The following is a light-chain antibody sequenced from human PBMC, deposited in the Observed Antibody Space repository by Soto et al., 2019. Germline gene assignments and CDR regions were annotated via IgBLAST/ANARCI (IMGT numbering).Light chain of an antibody. CDR2: GHS. Sequence: QSVLTQPPSVSGAPGQRVTISCTGSSSNIGAGYDVHWYQQLPGTAPKLLIYGHSDRPSGVPDRFSGSKSGTSASLAITGVQAEYEADYYCQSYDSSLSGYVVFGGGTKLTVL. CDR1: SSNIGAGYD. J-gene: IGLJ2*01. V-gene: IGLV1-40*01. CDR3: QSYDSSLSGYVV.